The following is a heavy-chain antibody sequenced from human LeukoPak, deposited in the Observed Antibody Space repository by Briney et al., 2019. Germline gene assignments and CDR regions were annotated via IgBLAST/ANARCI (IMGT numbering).Heavy chain of an antibody. CDR3: ARAPIDSSGYTDY. D-gene: IGHD3-22*01. J-gene: IGHJ4*02. CDR2: ISSSSSTI. V-gene: IGHV3-48*01. Sequence: AGGSLRLSCAASGFTFSSYSMNWVRQAPGKGLEWVSYISSSSSTIYHADSVKGRFTISRDNAKNSLYLQMNSLRAEDTAVYYCARAPIDSSGYTDYWGQGTLVTVSS. CDR1: GFTFSSYS.